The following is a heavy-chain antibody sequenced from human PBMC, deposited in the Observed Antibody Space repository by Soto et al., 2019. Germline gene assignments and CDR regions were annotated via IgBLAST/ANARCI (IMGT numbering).Heavy chain of an antibody. CDR2: ISAYNGNT. D-gene: IGHD3-3*01. CDR3: ARGPITIFGVVISPYDHYGIDV. Sequence: ASVKVSCKASGYTFTSYGISWVRQAPGQGLEWMGWISAYNGNTNYAQKLQGRVTMTTDTSTSTAYMELRSLRSDDTAVYYCARGPITIFGVVISPYDHYGIDVWGQGTTVTVSS. V-gene: IGHV1-18*01. J-gene: IGHJ6*02. CDR1: GYTFTSYG.